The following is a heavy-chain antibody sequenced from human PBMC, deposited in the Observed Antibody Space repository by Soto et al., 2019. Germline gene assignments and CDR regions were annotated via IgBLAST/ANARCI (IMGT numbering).Heavy chain of an antibody. CDR2: LYYGRSA. Sequence: QVQLQESGPGLVKPSETLSLTCAVSGDSISSYYCMWIRQPPGKGLESIGYLYYGRSANYNPSLKSRVTLSVDTSTNQCSLTLSSMTAAXXXXXXXXXXXXXXXXEXXGQGTLVTVSS. J-gene: IGHJ4*02. CDR3: XXXXXXXXXEX. V-gene: IGHV4-59*01. CDR1: GDSISSYY.